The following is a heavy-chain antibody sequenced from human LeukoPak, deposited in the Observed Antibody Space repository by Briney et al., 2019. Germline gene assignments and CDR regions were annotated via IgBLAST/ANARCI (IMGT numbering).Heavy chain of an antibody. J-gene: IGHJ1*01. V-gene: IGHV3-30-3*01. Sequence: GRSLRLSCAASGFTFSSYAMHWVRQAPGKGLEWVAVISYDGSNKYYADSVKGRFTISRDNSKNTLYLQMDSLRAEDTAVYYCGRQARHYYDRSGYYHSEVRASDDEYFQQWGQGNLVTVSS. CDR1: GFTFSSYA. CDR3: GRQARHYYDRSGYYHSEVRASDDEYFQQ. CDR2: ISYDGSNK. D-gene: IGHD3-22*01.